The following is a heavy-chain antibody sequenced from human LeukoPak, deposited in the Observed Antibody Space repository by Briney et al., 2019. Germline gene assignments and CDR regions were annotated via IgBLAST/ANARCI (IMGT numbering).Heavy chain of an antibody. D-gene: IGHD3-16*01. Sequence: GGSLRLSCAASGFTFSSYWMHWVRQAPGKGLVWVSRINSDGSSTSYADSVKGRLTISRDNAKNTLYLQMISLRAEDTAVYYCAGFWGYYYGMDVWGQGTTVTVSS. CDR2: INSDGSST. CDR3: AGFWGYYYGMDV. CDR1: GFTFSSYW. V-gene: IGHV3-74*01. J-gene: IGHJ6*02.